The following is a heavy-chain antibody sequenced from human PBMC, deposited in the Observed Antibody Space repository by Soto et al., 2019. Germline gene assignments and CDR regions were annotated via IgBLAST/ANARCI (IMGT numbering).Heavy chain of an antibody. Sequence: QVQLVESGGGVVQPGRSLRLSCAASGFTFSSYGMHWVRQAPGKGLEWVAVISYDGSNKYYADSVKGRFTISRDNSKNTLYLQMNSLRAEDTAVYYCAKGYQLLFDYWGQGTLVTVSS. CDR2: ISYDGSNK. CDR1: GFTFSSYG. CDR3: AKGYQLLFDY. J-gene: IGHJ4*02. D-gene: IGHD2-2*01. V-gene: IGHV3-30*18.